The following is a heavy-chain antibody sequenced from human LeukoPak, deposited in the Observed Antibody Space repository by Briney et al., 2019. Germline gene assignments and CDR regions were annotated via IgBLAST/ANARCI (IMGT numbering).Heavy chain of an antibody. Sequence: ASVKVSCKASEYTFTRYHIHWVRQAPGQGLEWMGVINPTGGPATYAQKFQGRVTMTGDIFTNTIYMELSSLRSEDTAVYYRASTLSGWLDPWGQGTLVTVSS. CDR2: INPTGGPA. D-gene: IGHD3-3*01. J-gene: IGHJ5*02. V-gene: IGHV1-46*01. CDR1: EYTFTRYH. CDR3: ASTLSGWLDP.